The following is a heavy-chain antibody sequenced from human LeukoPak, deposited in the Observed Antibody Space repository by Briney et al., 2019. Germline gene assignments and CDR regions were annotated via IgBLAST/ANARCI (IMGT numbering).Heavy chain of an antibody. CDR3: ARDRYVFLDY. CDR2: IYHSGST. J-gene: IGHJ4*02. D-gene: IGHD3-10*02. Sequence: PSETLSLTCTVSGGSISSGGYYWSWIRQPPGKGLEWIGYIYHSGSTYCNPSLKSRVTISVDRSKNQFSLKLSSVTAADTAVYYCARDRYVFLDYWGQGTLVTVSS. V-gene: IGHV4-30-2*01. CDR1: GGSISSGGYY.